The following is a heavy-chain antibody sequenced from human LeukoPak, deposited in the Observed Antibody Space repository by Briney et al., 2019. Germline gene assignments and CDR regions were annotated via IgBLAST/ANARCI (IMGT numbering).Heavy chain of an antibody. V-gene: IGHV1-69*04. CDR3: ARVRAVYDSSGYYFDAFDI. J-gene: IGHJ3*02. Sequence: SVKVSCKASGGTFSSYAISWVRQAPGQGLEWMGRIIPILGIANYAQKFQGRLTMTRDTSTSTVYMELSSLRSEDTDVYYCARVRAVYDSSGYYFDAFDIWGQGTMVTVSS. D-gene: IGHD3-22*01. CDR2: IIPILGIA. CDR1: GGTFSSYA.